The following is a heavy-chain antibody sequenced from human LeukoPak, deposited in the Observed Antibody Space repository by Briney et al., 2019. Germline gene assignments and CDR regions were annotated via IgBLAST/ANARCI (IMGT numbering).Heavy chain of an antibody. D-gene: IGHD3-9*01. Sequence: GGSLRLSCAASGFTFSSYGMHWVRQAPGKGLEWVAFISYGGDNKYYADSVEGRFTISRENSKNTLYLQMNSLRVEDTAVYYCAKDPRDYDILTGYPTFDYWGQGTLVTVSS. J-gene: IGHJ4*02. V-gene: IGHV3-30*18. CDR3: AKDPRDYDILTGYPTFDY. CDR2: ISYGGDNK. CDR1: GFTFSSYG.